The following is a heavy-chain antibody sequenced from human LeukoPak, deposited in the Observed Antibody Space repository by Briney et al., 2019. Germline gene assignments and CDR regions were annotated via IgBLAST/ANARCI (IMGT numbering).Heavy chain of an antibody. CDR1: GYTFTSYD. CDR3: AREGVYYYGMDV. V-gene: IGHV1-8*01. J-gene: IGHJ6*02. Sequence: GASVKVSCKASGYTFTSYDINSVRQATGQGLEWMGWMNPNSGNTGYAQKFQGRVTMTRNTSISTAYMELSSLRSEDTAVYYCAREGVYYYGMDVWGQGTTVTVSS. D-gene: IGHD2-8*01. CDR2: MNPNSGNT.